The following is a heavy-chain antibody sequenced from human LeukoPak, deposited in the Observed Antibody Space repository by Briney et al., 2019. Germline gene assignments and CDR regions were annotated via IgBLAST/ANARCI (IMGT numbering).Heavy chain of an antibody. D-gene: IGHD3-22*01. CDR2: VIYDGTNR. V-gene: IGHV3-30*02. Sequence: PGGSLRLSCAASGFSFSNFGMHWVRQAPGKGLEWVGFVIYDGTNRHYADSVKGRVSISRDNSKNTLYLQMNSLRAEDTAVYYCAKVYDSSGYYYMFFDYWGQGTLVTVSS. CDR1: GFSFSNFG. J-gene: IGHJ4*02. CDR3: AKVYDSSGYYYMFFDY.